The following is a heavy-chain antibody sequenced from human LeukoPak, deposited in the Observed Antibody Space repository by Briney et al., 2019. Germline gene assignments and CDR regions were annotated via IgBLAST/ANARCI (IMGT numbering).Heavy chain of an antibody. D-gene: IGHD4/OR15-4a*01. J-gene: IGHJ6*02. CDR1: GFTVSSNY. CDR3: ARYLTYYYYYGMDV. Sequence: PGGSLRLSCAASGFTVSSNYMSWVRQAAGKGREGVSVIYRGGSTYYADSVKGRFTISRNNSKNTLYLQMNSLRAEDTAVYYCARYLTYYYYYGMDVWGQGTTVTVSS. CDR2: IYRGGST. V-gene: IGHV3-66*02.